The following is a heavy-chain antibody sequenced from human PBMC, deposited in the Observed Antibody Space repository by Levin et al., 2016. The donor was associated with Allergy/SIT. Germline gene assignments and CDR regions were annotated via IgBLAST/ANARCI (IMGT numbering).Heavy chain of an antibody. Sequence: VRQAPGKGLEWVSTISGSTGGTYYADSVKGRFTISSDNSRNTLSLQMNSLRAEDTAVYYCAKGGSYLYFDYWGQGTLVTVSS. V-gene: IGHV3-23*01. J-gene: IGHJ4*02. CDR2: ISGSTGGT. CDR3: AKGGSYLYFDY. D-gene: IGHD2-21*01.